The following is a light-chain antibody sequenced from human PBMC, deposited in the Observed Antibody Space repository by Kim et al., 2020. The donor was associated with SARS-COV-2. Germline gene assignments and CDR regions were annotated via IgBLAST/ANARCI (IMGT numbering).Light chain of an antibody. J-gene: IGKJ2*01. CDR3: HQYETYPYT. Sequence: DIQMTQSPSTLSASVGDRVTITCRASQTISSWLAWYQHKPGKAPKLLIYAASSLESGVPSRFSGSGSGTEFTLTISSLQSDDFATYYCHQYETYPYTFGQGTKLEI. CDR2: AAS. CDR1: QTISSW. V-gene: IGKV1-5*01.